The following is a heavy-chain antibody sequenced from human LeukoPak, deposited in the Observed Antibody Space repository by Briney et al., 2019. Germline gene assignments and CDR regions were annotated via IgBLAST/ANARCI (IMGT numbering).Heavy chain of an antibody. CDR1: GFTFNVYA. J-gene: IGHJ4*02. D-gene: IGHD4-17*01. CDR2: IRTRKNNFAT. V-gene: IGHV3-73*01. Sequence: GGSLRLSCATSGFTFNVYAIHWVRQAPGKGLEWVGRIRTRKNNFATSYAASVKGRFTVSRDDSRNTAHLQIDDMRIDDTAVYYCSRAEYGLDHWGRGTLVRVSS. CDR3: SRAEYGLDH.